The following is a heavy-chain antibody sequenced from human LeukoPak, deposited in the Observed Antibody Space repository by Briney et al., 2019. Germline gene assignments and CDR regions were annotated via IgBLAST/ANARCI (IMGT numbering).Heavy chain of an antibody. Sequence: PSETLSLTCTVSGGSISSSSYYWGWIRQPPGKGLEWIGSIYYSGSTYYNPSLKSRVTISVDTSKNQFSLKLSSVTAADTAVYYCARIYGYANPRYYYHYMDVWGKGTTVTISS. CDR2: IYYSGST. J-gene: IGHJ6*03. V-gene: IGHV4-39*01. CDR1: GGSISSSSYY. CDR3: ARIYGYANPRYYYHYMDV. D-gene: IGHD2-2*01.